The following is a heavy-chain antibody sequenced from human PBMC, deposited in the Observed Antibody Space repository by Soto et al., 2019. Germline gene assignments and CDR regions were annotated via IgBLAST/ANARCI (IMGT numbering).Heavy chain of an antibody. D-gene: IGHD6-19*01. V-gene: IGHV3-9*01. CDR1: GFTFDYYA. J-gene: IGHJ4*02. CDR2: ISWNSGSI. Sequence: PGGSLRLSCAASGFTFDYYAMHWVRQAPGKGLEWVSGISWNSGSIGYADSVKGRFTISRDNAKNSLYLQMNSLRAEDTALYYCAKDIFGSGWYYFDYWGQGTLVTVSS. CDR3: AKDIFGSGWYYFDY.